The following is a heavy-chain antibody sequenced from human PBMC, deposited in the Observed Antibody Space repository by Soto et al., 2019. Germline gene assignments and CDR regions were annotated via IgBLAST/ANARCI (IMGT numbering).Heavy chain of an antibody. CDR2: IIPIFGTA. CDR3: ASKLYSSGYYGFLDY. J-gene: IGHJ4*02. Sequence: SVKVSCKASGGTFSSYAISWVRQAPGQGLEWMGGIIPIFGTANYAQKLQGRVTMTRDKSTSTVYMELSSLRSEDTAVYYCASKLYSSGYYGFLDYWGQGTLVTVSS. CDR1: GGTFSSYA. D-gene: IGHD3-22*01. V-gene: IGHV1-69*05.